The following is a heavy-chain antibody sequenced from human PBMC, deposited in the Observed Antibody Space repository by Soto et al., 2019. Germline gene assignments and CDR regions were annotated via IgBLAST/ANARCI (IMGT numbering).Heavy chain of an antibody. CDR2: IYYSGST. J-gene: IGHJ5*02. Sequence: SETLSLTCAVYGGSFSDYYWSWIRQPPGKGLEWIGYIYYSGSTYYNPSLKSRVTISVDTSKNQFSLKLTSVTAADTAVYYCARSVFPWGQGTLVTVSS. CDR3: ARSVFP. CDR1: GGSFSDYY. V-gene: IGHV4-34*09.